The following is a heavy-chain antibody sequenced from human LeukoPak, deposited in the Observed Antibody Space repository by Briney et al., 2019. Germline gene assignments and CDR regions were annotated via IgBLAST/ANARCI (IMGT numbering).Heavy chain of an antibody. CDR3: AKDRFSWIQLWCDY. CDR2: ISFRGGST. V-gene: IGHV3-23*01. D-gene: IGHD5-18*01. J-gene: IGHJ4*02. CDR1: GFTFSNSG. Sequence: GGSLRLSCAASGFTFSNSGMSWVRQAPGKGLDWVSIISFRGGSTYYADSVKGRFTISRDNSNSTLHLQMDRLRAEDTAVYYCAKDRFSWIQLWCDYWGQGTLVTVSS.